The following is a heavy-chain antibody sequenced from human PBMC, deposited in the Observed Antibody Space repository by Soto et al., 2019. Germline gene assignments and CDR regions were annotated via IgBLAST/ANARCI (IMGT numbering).Heavy chain of an antibody. D-gene: IGHD2-8*01. CDR2: INQSVNT. J-gene: IGHJ5*02. CDR3: ARGRGVFDA. CDR1: GASLGDNY. V-gene: IGHV4-34*01. Sequence: SETLSLTCAVYGASLGDNYCHWLRQPPGKGLEWIGEINQSVNTNYNPSLRSRVTISIDTSKNQLSLNLRSVSAADTAVYYCARGRGVFDAWGQGTPVTAYS.